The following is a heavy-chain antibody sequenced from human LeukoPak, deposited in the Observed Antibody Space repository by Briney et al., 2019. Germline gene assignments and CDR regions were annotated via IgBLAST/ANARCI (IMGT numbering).Heavy chain of an antibody. D-gene: IGHD5-24*01. CDR1: GYIIATYY. Sequence: GASVKVSCKASGYIIATYYIDWVRQAPAQGHEWMGRINPSGGSTNYARQFQDRVTMTSDTYTTTVYMELSSLRSEDTAVYFCARVSRDGYYLFDYWGQGTLVTVSS. CDR3: ARVSRDGYYLFDY. V-gene: IGHV1-46*01. J-gene: IGHJ4*02. CDR2: INPSGGST.